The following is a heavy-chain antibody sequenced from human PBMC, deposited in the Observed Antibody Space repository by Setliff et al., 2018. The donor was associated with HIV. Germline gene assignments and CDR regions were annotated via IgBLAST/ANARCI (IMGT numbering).Heavy chain of an antibody. V-gene: IGHV4-4*02. CDR2: INHSGST. J-gene: IGHJ4*02. CDR3: ARERSRGYTDPPRFDY. CDR1: GGSISSSNW. Sequence: PSETLSLTCAVSGGSISSSNWWSWVRQPPGKGLEWIGEINHSGSTYYNPSLKSRVTISVDTSKDQFSLKLSSVTAADTAVYYCARERSRGYTDPPRFDYWGQGTLVTVS. D-gene: IGHD5-18*01.